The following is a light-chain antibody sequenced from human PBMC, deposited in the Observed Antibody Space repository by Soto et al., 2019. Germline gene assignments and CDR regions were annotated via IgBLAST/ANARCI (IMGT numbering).Light chain of an antibody. J-gene: IGKJ1*01. CDR2: GAA. V-gene: IGKV3-15*01. CDR1: QTVGSD. CDR3: QHYKTWPLA. Sequence: EIVMTQSPATLSVSPGERAALSCIASQTVGSDLAWYQQRPGQPPGLLVYGAATRATGVPARFSGSGSGTEFTLTISSLQSEDFAVYYCQHYKTWPLAFGQGTKVETK.